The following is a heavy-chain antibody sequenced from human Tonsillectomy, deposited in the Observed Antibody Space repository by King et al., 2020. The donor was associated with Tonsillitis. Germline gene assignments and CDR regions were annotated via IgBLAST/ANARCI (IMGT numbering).Heavy chain of an antibody. CDR2: ITRSSTYL. CDR3: ARSRGRDCSGGTCYDSFDL. J-gene: IGHJ3*01. V-gene: IGHV3-21*01. D-gene: IGHD2-15*01. Sequence: VQLVDSGGGLVKPGGSLRLSCAASGFTFSSYSMNWVRQAPGKGLEWVSSITRSSTYLYYADSVKGRFTISRDNAKNSLYLQMDSLRVADMAVYYCARSRGRDCSGGTCYDSFDLWGQGTMVTVSS. CDR1: GFTFSSYS.